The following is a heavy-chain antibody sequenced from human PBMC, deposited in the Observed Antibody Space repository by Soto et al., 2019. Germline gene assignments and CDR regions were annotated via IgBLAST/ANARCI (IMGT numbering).Heavy chain of an antibody. D-gene: IGHD1-20*01. V-gene: IGHV3-7*01. Sequence: EVQLVESGGGLVQPGGSLRLSCAASGFTFSSYWMSWVRQAPGKGLEWVANIKQDGSEKYYVDSVKGRFTISRDNAKNSLYLQMNSLRAEDTAVYYCARERVTGTTFWDYYYMDVWGKGTMVTVSS. CDR2: IKQDGSEK. CDR3: ARERVTGTTFWDYYYMDV. CDR1: GFTFSSYW. J-gene: IGHJ6*03.